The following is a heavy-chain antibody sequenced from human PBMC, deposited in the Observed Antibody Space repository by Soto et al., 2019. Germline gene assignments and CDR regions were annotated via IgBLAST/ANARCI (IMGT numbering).Heavy chain of an antibody. CDR3: GRESGETWDYEAS. CDR2: LNTYGNT. V-gene: IGHV4-4*07. CDR1: GGSISSYR. J-gene: IGHJ5*02. D-gene: IGHD1-7*01. Sequence: TLSLTCTVSGGSISSYRWSWIRQPAGKGLEWIGRLNTYGNTHYNPSLKSRVTVSVDTSRNQLFLTLRSVTAADSAVYHCGRESGETWDYEASWGQGTPVTVSS.